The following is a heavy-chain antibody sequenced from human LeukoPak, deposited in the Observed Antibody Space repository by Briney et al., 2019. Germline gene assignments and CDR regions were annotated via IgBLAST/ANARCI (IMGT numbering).Heavy chain of an antibody. V-gene: IGHV3-11*01. CDR2: ITSSGRTM. Sequence: GGSLRLSCAASGFTFSDYYMSWIRQAPGKGLEWVSYITSSGRTMYYADSVTGRFTIFRDNAKNSLYLQMNSLRAEDTAVYYCARAVGAMSWGDFDYCGQGTLVTVSS. CDR1: GFTFSDYY. J-gene: IGHJ4*02. CDR3: ARAVGAMSWGDFDY. D-gene: IGHD1-26*01.